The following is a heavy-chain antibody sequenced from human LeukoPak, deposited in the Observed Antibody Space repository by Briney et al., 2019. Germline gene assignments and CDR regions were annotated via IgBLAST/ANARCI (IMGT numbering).Heavy chain of an antibody. CDR1: GGSFSGYY. D-gene: IGHD4-11*01. V-gene: IGHV4-34*01. J-gene: IGHJ6*03. CDR3: ARHWYSNYYMDV. Sequence: PSETLSLTCAVYGGSFSGYYWSWIRQPPGKGLEWIGEINHSGSTNYNPSLKSRVTISVDTSKNQFSLKLSSVTAADTAVYYCARHWYSNYYMDVWGKGTTVTVSS. CDR2: INHSGST.